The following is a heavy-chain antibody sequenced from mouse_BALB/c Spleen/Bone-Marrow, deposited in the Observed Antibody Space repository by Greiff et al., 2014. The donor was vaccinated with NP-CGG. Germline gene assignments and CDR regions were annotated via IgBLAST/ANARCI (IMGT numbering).Heavy chain of an antibody. Sequence: VQLQQSGPELVKPGASVKVSCKASGYSFTDYNTYWVKQSHGKSLESIGYIDPYNGDTSYNQKFKGRATLTVDKSSNTAFMHLNSLTSEDSAVYYCARDGYYVGFAYWGQGTLVTVSA. CDR2: IDPYNGDT. J-gene: IGHJ3*01. V-gene: IGHV1S135*01. CDR3: ARDGYYVGFAY. D-gene: IGHD2-3*01. CDR1: GYSFTDYN.